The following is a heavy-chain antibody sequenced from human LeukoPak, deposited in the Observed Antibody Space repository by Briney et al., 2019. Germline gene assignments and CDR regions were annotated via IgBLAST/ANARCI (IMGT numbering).Heavy chain of an antibody. CDR2: ISSSGSSI. D-gene: IGHD6-13*01. Sequence: PGGSLRLSCAASGFTFSDFYMSWIRQAPGKGLEWISYISSSGSSIYYADSVRGRFTISRDNAKNSPYLQMNTLRAEDTAVYYCARDLSTSSEDWWDYWGQGTLVTVSS. CDR3: ARDLSTSSEDWWDY. CDR1: GFTFSDFY. V-gene: IGHV3-11*01. J-gene: IGHJ4*02.